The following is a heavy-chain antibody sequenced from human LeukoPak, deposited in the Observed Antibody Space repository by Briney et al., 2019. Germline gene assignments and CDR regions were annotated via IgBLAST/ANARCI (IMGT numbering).Heavy chain of an antibody. V-gene: IGHV4-59*08. D-gene: IGHD1-7*01. CDR2: IYYSGST. J-gene: IGHJ4*02. Sequence: PSETLSLTCTVSGGSISNYYWSWIRQPPGKGLEWIGYIYYSGSTNYNPSLKSRVTIAVDTSKNQFSLKLSSVTAPDTAVYYCARHLTGTTLSFDYWGQGTLVTVSS. CDR1: GGSISNYY. CDR3: ARHLTGTTLSFDY.